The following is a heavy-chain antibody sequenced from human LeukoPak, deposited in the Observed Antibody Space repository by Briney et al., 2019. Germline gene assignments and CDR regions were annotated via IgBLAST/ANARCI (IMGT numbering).Heavy chain of an antibody. D-gene: IGHD6-19*01. V-gene: IGHV3-15*01. J-gene: IGHJ5*02. Sequence: GGSLRLSCAASGFSFSNAWMSWVPQAPGKGLEWVGRIKSKTDGGTTDYAAPVKGRFTISRDDSKNTLYLQMNSLKTENTAVYFCTTGGAGIPLSTPFDPLGEGTLVTVSS. CDR2: IKSKTDGGTT. CDR3: TTGGAGIPLSTPFDP. CDR1: GFSFSNAW.